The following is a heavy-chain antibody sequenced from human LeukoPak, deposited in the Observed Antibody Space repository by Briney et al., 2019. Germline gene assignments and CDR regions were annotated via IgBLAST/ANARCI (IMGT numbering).Heavy chain of an antibody. CDR3: VTESGWLFDY. J-gene: IGHJ4*02. D-gene: IGHD5-12*01. Sequence: GGSLRLSCAASGFTFSSYEMNWVRQAPGKGLEWVSYISSSGTIYYADSVKGRFTISRDNAKNSLFLQVNSLRAEDTAVYYCVTESGWLFDYWGQGTLVTVSS. V-gene: IGHV3-48*03. CDR2: ISSSGTI. CDR1: GFTFSSYE.